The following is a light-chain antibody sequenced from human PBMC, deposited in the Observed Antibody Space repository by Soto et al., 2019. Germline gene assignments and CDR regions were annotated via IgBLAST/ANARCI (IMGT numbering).Light chain of an antibody. V-gene: IGLV2-8*01. Sequence: QSALTQPPSASGSPGQSVTISCTGTRSDVGGYNYVSWYQQHPGKAPKLMIYEVSKRPSGVPDRFSGSKSGNTASLPVSGLQAEDEADYYCSSYAGSNNVVFGGGTKLTVL. CDR1: RSDVGGYNY. CDR2: EVS. CDR3: SSYAGSNNVV. J-gene: IGLJ2*01.